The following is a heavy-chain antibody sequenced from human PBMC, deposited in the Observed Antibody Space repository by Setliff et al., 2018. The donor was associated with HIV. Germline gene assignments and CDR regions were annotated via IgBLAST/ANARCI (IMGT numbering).Heavy chain of an antibody. D-gene: IGHD3-22*01. V-gene: IGHV1-2*02. CDR2: INPNSGGT. Sequence: ASVKVSCKASGYTFTGYYMHWVRQAPGQGLEWMGWINPNSGGTNYAQKFQGRVTMTRDTSISTAYMELSRLRSDDTAVYYCARDTHYFDRRDYYFYIDVWGKGTTVTVSS. CDR3: ARDTHYFDRRDYYFYIDV. J-gene: IGHJ6*03. CDR1: GYTFTGYY.